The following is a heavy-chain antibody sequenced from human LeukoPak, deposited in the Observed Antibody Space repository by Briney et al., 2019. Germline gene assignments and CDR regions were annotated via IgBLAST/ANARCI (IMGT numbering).Heavy chain of an antibody. CDR3: AREKKHYGSGSLFDY. J-gene: IGHJ4*02. V-gene: IGHV4-59*01. CDR2: IYYSGST. CDR1: GGSISSYY. Sequence: SETLSLTCTVSGGSISSYYWSWIRQPPGKGLEWIGYIYYSGSTNYNPSLKSRVTISVDTSKNQFSLKLSSVTAADTAVYYCAREKKHYGSGSLFDYWGRGTLVTVSS. D-gene: IGHD3-10*01.